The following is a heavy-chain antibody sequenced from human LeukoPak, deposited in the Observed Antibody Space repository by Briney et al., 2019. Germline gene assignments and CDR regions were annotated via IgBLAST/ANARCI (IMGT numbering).Heavy chain of an antibody. CDR1: GFTFSSYA. CDR3: ARGAYYDILTGSRGGYYYYGMDV. V-gene: IGHV3-30*04. CDR2: ISYDVSNK. Sequence: PGGSLRLSCAASGFTFSSYAMHWVREAPGKGLERVAVISYDVSNKYYADSVKGGFTISRDHSKNTLYLQMNSLRAEDTAVYYCARGAYYDILTGSRGGYYYYGMDVWGQGTRVTVSS. D-gene: IGHD3-9*01. J-gene: IGHJ6*02.